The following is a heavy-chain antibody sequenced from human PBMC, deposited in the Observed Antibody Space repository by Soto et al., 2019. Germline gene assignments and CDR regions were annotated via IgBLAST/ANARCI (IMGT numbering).Heavy chain of an antibody. D-gene: IGHD2-2*01. CDR3: ARGIVVVPAAIGWDYYYYMDV. V-gene: IGHV1-8*01. CDR2: MNPNSGNT. CDR1: GYTFTSYD. J-gene: IGHJ6*03. Sequence: ASVKVSCKASGYTFTSYDINWVRQATGQGLEWMGWMNPNSGNTGYAQKFQGRVTMTRNTSISTAYMELSSLRSEDTAVYYCARGIVVVPAAIGWDYYYYMDVWGKGTTVTVSS.